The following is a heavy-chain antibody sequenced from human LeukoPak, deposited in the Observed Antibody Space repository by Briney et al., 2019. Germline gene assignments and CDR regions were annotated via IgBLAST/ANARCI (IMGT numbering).Heavy chain of an antibody. Sequence: SVKVSCKASGYTFTNYGITWVRQAPGQGLEWMGGIIPIFGTANYAQKFQGRVTITADESTSTAYMELSSLRSEDTAVYYCARDGNSGYVSRGPFDYWGQGTLVTVSS. J-gene: IGHJ4*02. V-gene: IGHV1-69*13. CDR1: GYTFTNYG. CDR2: IIPIFGTA. CDR3: ARDGNSGYVSRGPFDY. D-gene: IGHD5-12*01.